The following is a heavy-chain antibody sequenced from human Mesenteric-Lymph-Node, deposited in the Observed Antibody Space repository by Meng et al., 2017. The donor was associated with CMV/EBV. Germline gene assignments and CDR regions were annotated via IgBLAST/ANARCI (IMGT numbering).Heavy chain of an antibody. CDR3: AKDPLAARQGDGFDV. D-gene: IGHD6-6*01. CDR2: IVYTGNT. Sequence: GSLRLSCTVSGGSISTYSWSWIRQPPGKGLEWIGYIVYTGNTNYNPSLKSRVTLSVDTSKNQFSLNLSSVTAADTAMYYCAKDPLAARQGDGFDVWGQGTMVTVSS. J-gene: IGHJ3*01. CDR1: GGSISTYS. V-gene: IGHV4-59*01.